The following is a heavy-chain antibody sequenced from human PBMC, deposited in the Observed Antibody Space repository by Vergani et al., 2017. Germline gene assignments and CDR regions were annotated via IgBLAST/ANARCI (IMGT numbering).Heavy chain of an antibody. CDR3: AGDGDRVADYYGMDV. D-gene: IGHD2-15*01. CDR1: GFTFSSYW. J-gene: IGHJ6*02. CDR2: IKQDGSEK. Sequence: EVQLVESGGGLVQPGGSLRLSCAASGFTFSSYWMSWVRQAPGKGLEWVANIKQDGSEKYYVDSVKGRFTISRDNAKNSLYLQMNSLRAEDTAVYYCAGDGDRVADYYGMDVWGQGTTVTVSS. V-gene: IGHV3-7*01.